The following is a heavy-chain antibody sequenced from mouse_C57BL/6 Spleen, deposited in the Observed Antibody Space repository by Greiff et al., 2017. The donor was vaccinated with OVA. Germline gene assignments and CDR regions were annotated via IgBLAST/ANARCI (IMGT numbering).Heavy chain of an antibody. CDR3: ARGGVTTGGDY. J-gene: IGHJ2*01. CDR1: GYSITSGYY. CDR2: ISYDGSN. D-gene: IGHD2-2*01. Sequence: EVHLVESGPGLVKPSQSLSLTCSVTGYSITSGYYWNWIRQFPGNKLEWMGYISYDGSNNYNPSLKNRISITRDTSKNQFFLKLNSVTTEDTATYYCARGGVTTGGDYWGQGTTLTVSS. V-gene: IGHV3-6*01.